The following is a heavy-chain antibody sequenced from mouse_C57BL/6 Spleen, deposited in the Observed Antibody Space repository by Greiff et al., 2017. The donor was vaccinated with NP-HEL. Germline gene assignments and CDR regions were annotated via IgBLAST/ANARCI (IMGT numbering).Heavy chain of an antibody. CDR3: AILHYYGSSSFAY. V-gene: IGHV1-74*01. J-gene: IGHJ3*01. CDR2: IHPSDSDT. D-gene: IGHD1-1*01. Sequence: QVQLQQSGAELVKPGASVKVSCKASGYTFTSYWMHWVKQRPGQGLEWIGRIHPSDSDTNYNQKFKGKATLTVDKSSSTAYMQLSSLTSEDSAVYYCAILHYYGSSSFAYWGQGTLVTVSA. CDR1: GYTFTSYW.